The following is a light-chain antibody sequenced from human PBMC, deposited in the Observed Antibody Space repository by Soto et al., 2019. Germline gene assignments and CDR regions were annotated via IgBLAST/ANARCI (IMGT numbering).Light chain of an antibody. CDR3: HQYDNWPQT. V-gene: IGKV3-15*01. CDR1: QSVSSN. Sequence: EVVMTQSPATLYVSPGERVTLSCRASQSVSSNLAWYQQKPGQAPRLLIYAASTRPNGIPAWFSGSGSGTEFTLSISSLQSEDVGVYYCHQYDNWPQTFGQGTKVEVK. CDR2: AAS. J-gene: IGKJ1*01.